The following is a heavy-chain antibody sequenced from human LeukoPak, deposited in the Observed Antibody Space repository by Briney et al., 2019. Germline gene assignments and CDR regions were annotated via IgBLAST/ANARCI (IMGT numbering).Heavy chain of an antibody. CDR3: ARDGLEYYGSGTKYYYYGMDV. Sequence: SETLSLTCTVSGGSISGSSYYWGWIRQPPGKGLEWIGSIYYSGSTYYNPSLKSRVTISVDTSKNQFSLKLSSVTAADTAVYYCARDGLEYYGSGTKYYYYGMDVWGQGTTVTVSS. CDR2: IYYSGST. CDR1: GGSISGSSYY. J-gene: IGHJ6*02. D-gene: IGHD3-10*01. V-gene: IGHV4-39*07.